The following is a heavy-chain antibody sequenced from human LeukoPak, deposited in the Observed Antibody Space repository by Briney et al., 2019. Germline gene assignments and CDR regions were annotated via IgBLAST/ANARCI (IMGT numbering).Heavy chain of an antibody. CDR3: ARAYPGQQLVHGYNSFDP. Sequence: ASVRVSCKASGYTFTSYGISWVRQTPGQGLEWVGWISAYNGNTNYAQTLQGRVTMTTDTSTSTAYMELRSLRSDDTAVYYCARAYPGQQLVHGYNSFDPWGQGTLVTVSS. J-gene: IGHJ5*02. V-gene: IGHV1-18*01. D-gene: IGHD6-13*01. CDR2: ISAYNGNT. CDR1: GYTFTSYG.